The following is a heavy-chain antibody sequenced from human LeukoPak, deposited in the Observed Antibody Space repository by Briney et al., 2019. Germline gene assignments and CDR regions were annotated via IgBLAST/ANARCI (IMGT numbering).Heavy chain of an antibody. CDR1: GVPFSNDY. J-gene: IGHJ4*02. D-gene: IGHD6-19*01. Sequence: SETLSLTCAVSGVPFSNDYWSWVRRSPTQGLEWIGEINHSGYTNYNPSLKSRVTMSIDTSKNQFSLRLTSATAADTGVYYCTRAVAGHPDWGQGTLVTVSS. V-gene: IGHV4-34*01. CDR3: TRAVAGHPD. CDR2: INHSGYT.